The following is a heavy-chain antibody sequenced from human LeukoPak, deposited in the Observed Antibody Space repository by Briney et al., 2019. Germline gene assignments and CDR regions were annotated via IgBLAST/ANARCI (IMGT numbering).Heavy chain of an antibody. D-gene: IGHD4-17*01. CDR3: AREGALGYGHYTYDY. Sequence: GGSLRLSRAASGFTFSDYWMHWVRQAPGKGLVWVSRINSDGRNIRYADSVKGRFTISRDNAKNTLYLQMNSLTPEDTAVYYCAREGALGYGHYTYDYWGQGTLVTVSS. V-gene: IGHV3-74*01. J-gene: IGHJ4*02. CDR2: INSDGRNI. CDR1: GFTFSDYW.